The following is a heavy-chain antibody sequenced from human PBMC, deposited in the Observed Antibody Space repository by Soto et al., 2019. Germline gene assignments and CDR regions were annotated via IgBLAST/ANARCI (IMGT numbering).Heavy chain of an antibody. V-gene: IGHV4-59*01. J-gene: IGHJ4*02. CDR1: GGSMSECF. CDR3: ARDGYDGSGSPYPAY. CDR2: IYYLGST. Sequence: TLSLTCSVSGGSMSECFWSWIRQSPGKGLEWIGYIYYLGSTDYNPSLKSRVTISVDTSKRQFSLRLTSVTAADTAVYYCARDGYDGSGSPYPAYWGPGTQVTVSS. D-gene: IGHD3-10*01.